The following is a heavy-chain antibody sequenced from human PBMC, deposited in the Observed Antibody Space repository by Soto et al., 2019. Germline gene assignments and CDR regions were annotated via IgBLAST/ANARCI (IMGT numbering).Heavy chain of an antibody. Sequence: ASVKVSCKASGYTFTSYGISWVRQAPGQGLEWMGWISAYNGNTNYALKLQGRVTMTTDTSTSTAYMELRSLRSDDTAIYYCARDRPYCXNGVCPTDPYYYYGMDVWGQGTTVTVSS. CDR2: ISAYNGNT. CDR3: ARDRPYCXNGVCPTDPYYYYGMDV. V-gene: IGHV1-18*04. J-gene: IGHJ6*02. CDR1: GYTFTSYG. D-gene: IGHD2-8*01.